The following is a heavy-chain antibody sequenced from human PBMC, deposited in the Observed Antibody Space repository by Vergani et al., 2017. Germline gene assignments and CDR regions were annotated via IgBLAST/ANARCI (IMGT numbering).Heavy chain of an antibody. CDR3: ARGWGPRYAFDI. V-gene: IGHV4-59*13. Sequence: QVQLQESGPGLVKPSETLSLTCTVSGGSISSYYWSWIRQPPGKGLEWIGYIYYSGGTNYNPSLKSRVTISVDTSKNQFSLKLSSVTAADTAVYYCARGWGPRYAFDIWGQGTMVTVSS. CDR2: IYYSGGT. D-gene: IGHD3-16*01. CDR1: GGSISSYY. J-gene: IGHJ3*02.